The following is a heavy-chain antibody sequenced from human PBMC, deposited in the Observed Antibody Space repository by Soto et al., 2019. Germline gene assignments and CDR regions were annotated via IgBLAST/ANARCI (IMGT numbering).Heavy chain of an antibody. CDR1: GFTFSSYA. Sequence: GGSLRLSCAASGFTFSSYAMHWVRQAPGKGLEWVAVISYDGSNKYYADSVKGRFTISRDNSKNTLYLQMNSLRAEDTAVYYCARDQTRTRQYYFDYWGQGTLVTVSS. V-gene: IGHV3-30-3*01. CDR3: ARDQTRTRQYYFDY. CDR2: ISYDGSNK. D-gene: IGHD2-2*01. J-gene: IGHJ4*02.